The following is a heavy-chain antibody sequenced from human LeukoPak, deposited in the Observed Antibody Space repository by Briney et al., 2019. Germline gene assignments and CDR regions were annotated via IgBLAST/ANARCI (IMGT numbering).Heavy chain of an antibody. CDR2: IIPIFGTA. J-gene: IGHJ6*03. CDR1: GYTFTSYG. V-gene: IGHV1-69*13. Sequence: ASVKVSCKASGYTFTSYGISWVRQAPGQGLEWMGGIIPIFGTANYAQKFQGRVTITADESTSTAYMELSSLRSEDTAVYHCARDVVVVPVASYYYYYMDVWGKGTTVTVSS. D-gene: IGHD2-2*01. CDR3: ARDVVVVPVASYYYYYMDV.